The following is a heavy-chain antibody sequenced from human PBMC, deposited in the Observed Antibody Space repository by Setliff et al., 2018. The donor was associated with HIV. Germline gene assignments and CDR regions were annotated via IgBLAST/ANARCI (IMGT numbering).Heavy chain of an antibody. CDR1: GFTFSRYG. CDR2: IRRETYGGTT. Sequence: GGSLRLSCAASGFTFSRYGMHWVRQAPGKGLKWISFIRRETYGGTTEYAASVKGRYTISRDDSESIAYLHMNSLKSEDTAMYFCARDRGDSSGYYDAFDIWGQGTMVTVSS. CDR3: ARDRGDSSGYYDAFDI. D-gene: IGHD6-19*01. J-gene: IGHJ3*02. V-gene: IGHV3-49*04.